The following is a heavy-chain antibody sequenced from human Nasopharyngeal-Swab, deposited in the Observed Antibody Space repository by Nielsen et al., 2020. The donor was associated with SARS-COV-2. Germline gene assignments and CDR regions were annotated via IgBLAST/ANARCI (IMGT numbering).Heavy chain of an antibody. V-gene: IGHV1-69*10. CDR1: GDTFTNSA. CDR3: ARDDYGDYGYFGH. J-gene: IGHJ4*02. CDR2: IVPALGLP. D-gene: IGHD4-17*01. Sequence: SVKVSCKTSGDTFTNSAISWVRQAPGQGLEWMGGIVPALGLPNYAQKFRGRVTISADRSTTTSYLELRRLRSDDTAVYYCARDDYGDYGYFGHWGQGTLVTVSS.